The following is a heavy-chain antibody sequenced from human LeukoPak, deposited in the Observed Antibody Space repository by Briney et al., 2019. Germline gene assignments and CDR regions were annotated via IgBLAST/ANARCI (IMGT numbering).Heavy chain of an antibody. V-gene: IGHV3-23*01. CDR1: GFTFSSYA. J-gene: IGHJ4*02. CDR2: ISGSGGST. Sequence: PGGSLRLSCAASGFTFSSYAMSWVRQAPGKGLEGVSAISGSGGSTYYADSVKGRFTIYRDNSKNTLYLQMNSLSAEDTAVYYWAKCHYYYDSSGYYYFDYWGQGTLVTVSS. CDR3: AKCHYYYDSSGYYYFDY. D-gene: IGHD3-22*01.